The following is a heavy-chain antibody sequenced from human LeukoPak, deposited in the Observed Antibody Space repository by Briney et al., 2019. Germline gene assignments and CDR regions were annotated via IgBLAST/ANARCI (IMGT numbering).Heavy chain of an antibody. CDR1: GYTFTGYY. CDR2: INPNSGGT. Sequence: ASVKVSCKASGYTFTGYYMHWVRQAPGQGLEWMGWINPNSGGTNYAQKFQGRVTMTRDTSISTAYMEPSRLRSDDTAVYYCARGGIVLMVYAILDYWGQGTLVTVSS. V-gene: IGHV1-2*02. J-gene: IGHJ4*02. D-gene: IGHD2-8*01. CDR3: ARGGIVLMVYAILDY.